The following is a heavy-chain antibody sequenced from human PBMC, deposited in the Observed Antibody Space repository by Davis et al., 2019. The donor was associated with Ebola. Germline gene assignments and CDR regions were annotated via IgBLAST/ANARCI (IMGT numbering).Heavy chain of an antibody. V-gene: IGHV3-13*01. D-gene: IGHD4-11*01. CDR1: GFSLGNFA. J-gene: IGHJ4*02. CDR2: IGTAGDT. Sequence: GGSLRLSCVASGFSLGNFAMNWVRQATGKGLEWVSAIGTAGDTYYPGSVKGRFTISRDNSKNTVFLQMNSLRAEDTARYYCAKVMVEMNTDYFDFWGQGTLVSVSS. CDR3: AKVMVEMNTDYFDF.